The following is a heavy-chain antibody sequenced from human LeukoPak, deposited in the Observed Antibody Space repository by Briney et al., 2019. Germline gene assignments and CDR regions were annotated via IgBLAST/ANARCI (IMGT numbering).Heavy chain of an antibody. D-gene: IGHD6-19*01. V-gene: IGHV4-4*07. Sequence: MTSETLSLTCTVSGCSISSYYWSWIRQPAGKGLEWIGRIYSSGSTNYNPSLKSRVTMSVDTSKNQFFLKLSSVTAADTAVYYCAREGIAVAGTSRWFDPWGQGTLVTVSS. CDR3: AREGIAVAGTSRWFDP. CDR1: GCSISSYY. J-gene: IGHJ5*02. CDR2: IYSSGST.